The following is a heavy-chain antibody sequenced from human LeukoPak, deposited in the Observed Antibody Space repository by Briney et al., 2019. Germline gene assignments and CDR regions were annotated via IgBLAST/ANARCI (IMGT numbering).Heavy chain of an antibody. D-gene: IGHD3-9*01. CDR1: GYTFTSYG. Sequence: GASVKVSCKASGYTFTSYGISWVRQAPGQGLEWMGWISAYNGNTNCAQKLQGRVTMTTDTSTSTAYMELRSLRSDDTAVYYCARVLEGILTGYRNFDYWGQGTLVTVSS. J-gene: IGHJ4*02. V-gene: IGHV1-18*04. CDR2: ISAYNGNT. CDR3: ARVLEGILTGYRNFDY.